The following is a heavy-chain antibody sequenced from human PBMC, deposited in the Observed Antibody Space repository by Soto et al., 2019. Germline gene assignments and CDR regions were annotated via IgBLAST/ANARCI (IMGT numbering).Heavy chain of an antibody. CDR1: GYTFTSYY. J-gene: IGHJ4*02. CDR2: INPSGGST. CDR3: ARSYDSSGYGGFVPYYFDY. D-gene: IGHD3-22*01. Sequence: QVQLVQSGAEVKKPGASVKVSCKASGYTFTSYYMHWVRQAPGQGLEWMGIINPSGGSTSYAQKFQGRVTMTRDTSTSTVYMELSSLRSEDTAVYYCARSYDSSGYGGFVPYYFDYWGQGTLVTVSS. V-gene: IGHV1-46*01.